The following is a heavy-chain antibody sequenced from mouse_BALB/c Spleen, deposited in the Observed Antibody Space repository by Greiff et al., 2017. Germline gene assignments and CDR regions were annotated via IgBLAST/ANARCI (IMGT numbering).Heavy chain of an antibody. CDR1: GYTFTSYW. V-gene: IGHV1S81*02. CDR3: ARRGFGNYVDYAMDY. D-gene: IGHD2-1*01. CDR2: INPSNGRT. J-gene: IGHJ4*01. Sequence: QVQLQQPGAELVKPGASVKLSCKASGYTFTSYWMHWVKQRPGQGLEWLGEINPSNGRTNYNEKFKSKATLTVDKSSSTAYMQLSSLTSEDSAVYYCARRGFGNYVDYAMDYWGQGTSVTVSS.